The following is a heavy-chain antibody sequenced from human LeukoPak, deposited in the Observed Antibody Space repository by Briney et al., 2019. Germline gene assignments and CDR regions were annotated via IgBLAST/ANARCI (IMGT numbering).Heavy chain of an antibody. CDR2: MNPNSGDT. CDR1: GYTFTSYD. V-gene: IGHV1-8*02. Sequence: ASVKVSCKASGYTFTSYDINWVRQATGQGPEWMGWMNPNSGDTVYAQKFQGRVTMTRDTPISTAYMELSSLRSEDTAVYYCARPPSSGGSYYYYGMDVWGQGTTVTVSS. J-gene: IGHJ6*02. CDR3: ARPPSSGGSYYYYGMDV. D-gene: IGHD6-25*01.